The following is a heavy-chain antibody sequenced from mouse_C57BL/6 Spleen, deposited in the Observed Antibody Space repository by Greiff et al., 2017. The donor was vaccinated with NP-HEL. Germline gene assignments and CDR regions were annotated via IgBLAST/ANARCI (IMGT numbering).Heavy chain of an antibody. Sequence: EVKLMESGGDLVKPGGSLKLSCAASGFTFSSYGMSWVRQTPDKRLEWVATISSGGSYTYYPDSVKGRFTISRDNAKNTLYLQMSSLKSEDTAMYYVSRQNEDYDGAWFAYWGQGTLVTVSA. J-gene: IGHJ3*01. CDR2: ISSGGSYT. CDR1: GFTFSSYG. V-gene: IGHV5-6*01. CDR3: SRQNEDYDGAWFAY. D-gene: IGHD2-4*01.